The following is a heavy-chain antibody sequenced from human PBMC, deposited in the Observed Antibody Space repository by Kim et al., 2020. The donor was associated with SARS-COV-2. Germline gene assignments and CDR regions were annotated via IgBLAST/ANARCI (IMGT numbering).Heavy chain of an antibody. V-gene: IGHV3-30*04. CDR1: GFTFSSYA. J-gene: IGHJ6*02. CDR2: ISYDGSNK. CDR3: ERDLVYYDILTGYMKTHYYFFYGMDV. D-gene: IGHD3-9*01. Sequence: GGSLRLSCAASGFTFSSYAMHWVRQATGKGLEWVAVISYDGSNKYYADSVKGRFTISRDNSKNTLYLQMNSLRAEDTAAYYCERDLVYYDILTGYMKTHYYFFYGMDVWGHGTTVTVAS.